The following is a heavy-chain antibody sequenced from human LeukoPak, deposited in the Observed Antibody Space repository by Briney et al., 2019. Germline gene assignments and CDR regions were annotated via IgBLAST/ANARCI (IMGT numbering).Heavy chain of an antibody. V-gene: IGHV4-38-2*01. D-gene: IGHD1-14*01. J-gene: IGHJ5*02. CDR1: GYSISSGYY. CDR2: IYHSGST. Sequence: SETLSLTCAVSGYSISSGYYWGWIWQPPGKGLEWIGSIYHSGSTYYNPSLKSRVTISVDTSKNQFSLKLSSVTAADTAVYYCARRRTGWFDPWGQGTLVTVSS. CDR3: ARRRTGWFDP.